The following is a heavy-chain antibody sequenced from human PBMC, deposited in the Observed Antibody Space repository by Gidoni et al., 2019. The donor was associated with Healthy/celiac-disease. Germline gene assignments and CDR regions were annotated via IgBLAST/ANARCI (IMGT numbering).Heavy chain of an antibody. CDR2: IYWDDDK. J-gene: IGHJ4*02. V-gene: IGHV2-5*02. Sequence: QITLKESGPTLVKPTQTLTLTCTFSGFSPSTSGVGVGWIRQPPGKALEWLALIYWDDDKRYSPSLKSRLTITKDTSKNQVVLTMTNMDPVDTATYYCARTNYDILTGYYLDYYFDYWGQGTLVTVSS. CDR1: GFSPSTSGVG. D-gene: IGHD3-9*01. CDR3: ARTNYDILTGYYLDYYFDY.